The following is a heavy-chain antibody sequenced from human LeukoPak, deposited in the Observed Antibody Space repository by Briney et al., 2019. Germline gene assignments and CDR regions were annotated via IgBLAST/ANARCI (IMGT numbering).Heavy chain of an antibody. Sequence: YPGVTLRLSCAGSGFTFSSYGMTWVRQAPGKGLEWVSAISGSGGSTYYADSVKGRFTISRDNSKNTLYLKMNSLRAEDTAVYYCARQVGPDYWGQGTLVTVSS. CDR2: ISGSGGST. J-gene: IGHJ4*02. CDR1: GFTFSSYG. D-gene: IGHD1-26*01. V-gene: IGHV3-23*01. CDR3: ARQVGPDY.